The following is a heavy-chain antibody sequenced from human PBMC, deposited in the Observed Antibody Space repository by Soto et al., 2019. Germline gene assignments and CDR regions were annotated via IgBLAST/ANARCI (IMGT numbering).Heavy chain of an antibody. J-gene: IGHJ4*02. V-gene: IGHV6-1*01. CDR1: GDSVSRKRAA. Sequence: SPTLSLTCAISGDSVSRKRAAWNWIRQSPSRSLEWLGRTYYRSKWYNDYAVSVKSRITINPDTSKNQFSLQLNSVSPEDTAVYYCARDSPGYGDYVLFGYWGQGTLVTVSS. CDR3: ARDSPGYGDYVLFGY. D-gene: IGHD4-17*01. CDR2: TYYRSKWYN.